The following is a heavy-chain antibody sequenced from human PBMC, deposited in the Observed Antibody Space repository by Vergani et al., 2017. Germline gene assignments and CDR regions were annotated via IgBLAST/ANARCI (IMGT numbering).Heavy chain of an antibody. D-gene: IGHD6-19*01. CDR2: FYYSGST. CDR1: GASIRSSNYY. CDR3: ARHSTVEWLVKLGWIDP. V-gene: IGHV4-39*01. J-gene: IGHJ5*02. Sequence: QLQLQESGPGLVKPSATLSLTCSVSGASIRSSNYYWGWIRQPPGKGLEWIASFYYSGSTYYNPSLKSRVTISVDTSKNQSSLKLSSVTAADTAVYFCARHSTVEWLVKLGWIDPWGQGILVTVSS.